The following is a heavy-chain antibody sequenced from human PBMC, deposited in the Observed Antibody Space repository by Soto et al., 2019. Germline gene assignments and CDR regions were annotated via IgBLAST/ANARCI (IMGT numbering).Heavy chain of an antibody. J-gene: IGHJ4*02. D-gene: IGHD5-18*01. CDR1: GYSISSGYY. V-gene: IGHV4-38-2*01. Sequence: SETLSLTCAVSGYSISSGYYWGWIRQPPGKGLEWIGSIYHSGSTYYNPSLKSRVTISVDTSKNQFSLKLSSVTAADTAVYYCASAVRDTAMVTEAYYFDYWGQGTLVTVSS. CDR3: ASAVRDTAMVTEAYYFDY. CDR2: IYHSGST.